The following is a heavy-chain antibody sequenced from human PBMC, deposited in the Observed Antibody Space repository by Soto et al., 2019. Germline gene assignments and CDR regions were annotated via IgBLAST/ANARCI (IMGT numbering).Heavy chain of an antibody. CDR2: IIPIFGIA. CDR3: AREDRDRETGLVPAAIDGMDV. V-gene: IGHV1-69*08. Sequence: QVQLVQSGAEVKKPGSSVKVSCKASGGTFSRYSITWVRQAPGHGLEWIGRIIPIFGIASYAQKFQGRVTITADESTSTAYMELSSLRSDDMAVYYCAREDRDRETGLVPAAIDGMDVW. J-gene: IGHJ6*01. D-gene: IGHD2-2*01. CDR1: GGTFSRYS.